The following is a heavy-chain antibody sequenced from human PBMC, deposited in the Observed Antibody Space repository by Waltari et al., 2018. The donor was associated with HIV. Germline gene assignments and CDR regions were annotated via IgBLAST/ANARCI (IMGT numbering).Heavy chain of an antibody. Sequence: QLQMQESGPGLVKPSETLSLTCSVSGDSISDTPFYWGWIRQPPGKGLEWIGSISYRGTTYSKASRSGRVFVSVDTPKNHFSLHRRSVTAADTAVYYCVRHWVYGSVPSAIRTFDNWGQGTLVTVSS. CDR2: ISYRGTT. CDR3: VRHWVYGSVPSAIRTFDN. J-gene: IGHJ4*02. V-gene: IGHV4-39*01. D-gene: IGHD3-10*01. CDR1: GDSISDTPFY.